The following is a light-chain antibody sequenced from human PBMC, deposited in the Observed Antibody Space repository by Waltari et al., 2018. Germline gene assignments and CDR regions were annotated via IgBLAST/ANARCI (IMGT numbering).Light chain of an antibody. Sequence: IQLTQSPSFLSASVGDRVTITCRASQGICSYLAWYQQKPGKAPKLLIYAASTLQSGVPSRFSGSGSGTEFTLTISSLQPEDFATYYCQQLNSYPRTFGQGTRLEIK. CDR3: QQLNSYPRT. CDR2: AAS. J-gene: IGKJ5*01. V-gene: IGKV1-9*01. CDR1: QGICSY.